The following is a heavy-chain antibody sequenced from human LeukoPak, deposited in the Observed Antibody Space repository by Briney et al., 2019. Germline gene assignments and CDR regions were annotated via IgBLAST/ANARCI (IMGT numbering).Heavy chain of an antibody. Sequence: GGSLRLSCAASGFTFSSYAMHWVRQAPGKGLEWVAVISYDGSNKYYADSVKGRITISRDNSKNTLYLQMNSLRAEDTAVYYCAKVFSGYYDWMFDYWGQGTLVTVSS. V-gene: IGHV3-30*04. CDR2: ISYDGSNK. CDR1: GFTFSSYA. CDR3: AKVFSGYYDWMFDY. D-gene: IGHD3-3*01. J-gene: IGHJ4*02.